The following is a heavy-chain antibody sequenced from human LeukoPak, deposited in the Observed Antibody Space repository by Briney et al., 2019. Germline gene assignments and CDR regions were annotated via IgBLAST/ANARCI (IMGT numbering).Heavy chain of an antibody. Sequence: GGSLRLSCTGSVFTFGDHAMSWVRQAPGKGLEWEGFIRSKAYRGTTEYAASVKGRFSISRDDSASIAYLQMNSLKTEDTAVYNCARGPIQLWIHNAMDVWGQGTTVTVSS. J-gene: IGHJ6*02. V-gene: IGHV3-49*04. D-gene: IGHD5-18*01. CDR3: ARGPIQLWIHNAMDV. CDR1: VFTFGDHA. CDR2: IRSKAYRGTT.